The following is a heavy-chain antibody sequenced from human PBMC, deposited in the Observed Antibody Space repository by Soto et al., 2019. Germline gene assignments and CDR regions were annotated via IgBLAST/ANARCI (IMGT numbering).Heavy chain of an antibody. CDR2: IIPILGIA. CDR3: ARAPYYDFWSGYLFDY. J-gene: IGHJ4*02. CDR1: GGTFSSYT. D-gene: IGHD3-3*01. Sequence: QVQLVQSGAEVKKPGSSVKVSCKASGGTFSSYTISWVRQAPGQGLEWMGRIIPILGIANYAQKFLGRVTITADKSTSTAYMELSSLRSEDTAVYYCARAPYYDFWSGYLFDYWGQGTLVTVSS. V-gene: IGHV1-69*02.